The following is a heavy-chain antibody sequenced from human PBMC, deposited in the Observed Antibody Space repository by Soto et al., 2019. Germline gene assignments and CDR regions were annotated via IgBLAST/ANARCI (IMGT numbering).Heavy chain of an antibody. Sequence: GASAKVSCKASGVTFNSSAVQWVRQARGQRRERIGWIVVGSGNTNDAQKFQERVTIRRDMSKRTDEKEVSSLRSEDTAVYYCAADLPYYDFWSCYYPPNQYYYYYGMDVWGQGTTVTVSS. J-gene: IGHJ6*02. D-gene: IGHD3-3*01. CDR3: AADLPYYDFWSCYYPPNQYYYYYGMDV. CDR1: GVTFNSSA. V-gene: IGHV1-58*01. CDR2: IVVGSGNT.